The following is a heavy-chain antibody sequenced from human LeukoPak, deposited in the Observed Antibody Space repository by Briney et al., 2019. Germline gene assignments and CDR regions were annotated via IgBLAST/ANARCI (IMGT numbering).Heavy chain of an antibody. CDR2: IIPIFGTA. J-gene: IGHJ6*02. Sequence: ASVKVSCKASGGTFSSYAINWVRQAPGQGLEWMGGIIPIFGTANYAQKFQGRVTITVDESTSTAYMELSSLRSEDTAVYYCAREEVGATTYYYYGMDVWGQGTTVTVSS. CDR3: AREEVGATTYYYYGMDV. V-gene: IGHV1-69*13. D-gene: IGHD1-26*01. CDR1: GGTFSSYA.